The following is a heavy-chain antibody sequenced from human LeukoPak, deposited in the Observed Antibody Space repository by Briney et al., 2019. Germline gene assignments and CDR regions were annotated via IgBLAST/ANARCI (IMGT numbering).Heavy chain of an antibody. J-gene: IGHJ4*02. D-gene: IGHD1-26*01. Sequence: GGSLRLSCAASGFTFSSYGMHWVRQAPGRGLEWVSYISSGGNVMYYADSVKGRFTISRDNAKNSLHLQMNSLRAEDTAVYYCATVGRSTRGGYWGPGTLVTVSS. CDR2: ISSGGNVM. CDR3: ATVGRSTRGGY. V-gene: IGHV3-48*04. CDR1: GFTFSSYG.